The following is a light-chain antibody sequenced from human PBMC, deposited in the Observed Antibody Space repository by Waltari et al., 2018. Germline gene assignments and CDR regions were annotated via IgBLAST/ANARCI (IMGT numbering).Light chain of an antibody. CDR2: DAS. Sequence: EIVLTQSPATLSLSPGDRATLSCRASQDVASQLAWYQQKPGQAPRLLIYDASHRATGIPARFSGSGSGTDFTLTISSLETEDLAVYYCQQRSQWPITFGGGTKVEIK. CDR3: QQRSQWPIT. J-gene: IGKJ4*01. CDR1: QDVASQ. V-gene: IGKV3D-11*01.